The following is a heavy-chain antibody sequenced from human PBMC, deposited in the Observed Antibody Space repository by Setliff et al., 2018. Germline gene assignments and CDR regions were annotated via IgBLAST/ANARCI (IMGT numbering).Heavy chain of an antibody. Sequence: PGESLKISCKGSGYNFINYWIGWVRQMPGKGLEWMGTIYPSDSEIRYSPSSQGQFTISADTSISTAYLQWSSLKASDTAIYYCSRPAYSSRWYEIKGFYYWGQGTRVTVSS. CDR3: SRPAYSSRWYEIKGFYY. CDR1: GYNFINYW. D-gene: IGHD6-13*01. V-gene: IGHV5-51*01. J-gene: IGHJ4*02. CDR2: IYPSDSEI.